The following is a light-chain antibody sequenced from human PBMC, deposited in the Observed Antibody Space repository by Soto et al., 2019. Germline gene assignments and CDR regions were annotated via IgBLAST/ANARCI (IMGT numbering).Light chain of an antibody. CDR2: GAS. J-gene: IGKJ5*01. CDR3: QHYAHNSPIT. Sequence: EMGLTQSPGTLSLSPSEIATLSCRASQSVSSRLAWYQQRPGQAPRLLISGASSRATGIPDRFSGSGSGTDFTLTISRLEPEDFALYYCQHYAHNSPITFGQGTRLEIK. CDR1: QSVSSR. V-gene: IGKV3-20*01.